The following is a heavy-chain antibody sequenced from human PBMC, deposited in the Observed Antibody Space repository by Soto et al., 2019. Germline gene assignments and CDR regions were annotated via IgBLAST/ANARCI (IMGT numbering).Heavy chain of an antibody. CDR2: IYYSGST. V-gene: IGHV4-31*03. CDR1: GGSISSGGYY. J-gene: IGHJ4*02. D-gene: IGHD6-19*01. Sequence: PSETLSLTCTVSGGSISSGGYYWSWIRQHPGKGLEWIGYIYYSGSTYYNPSLKSRVTISVDTSKNQFSLKLSSVTAADTAVYYCARTNSSGWYFDYWGQGTLVTVS. CDR3: ARTNSSGWYFDY.